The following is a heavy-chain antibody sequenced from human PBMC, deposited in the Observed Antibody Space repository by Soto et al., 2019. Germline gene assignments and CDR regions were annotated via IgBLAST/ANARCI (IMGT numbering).Heavy chain of an antibody. CDR2: VKSVAHGGTT. D-gene: IGHD2-21*02. V-gene: IGHV3-15*07. CDR3: TTDSYNRVTIVRFDY. CDR1: GLTFSNAW. J-gene: IGHJ4*01. Sequence: GGALRLSCAASGLTFSNAWLNWVRQAPREGLEWVGRVKSVAHGGTTEFAESVKGRFVITRDVSNNMVYMQMNSLRIEDTAVYYCTTDSYNRVTIVRFDYWGHGTLVTVSS.